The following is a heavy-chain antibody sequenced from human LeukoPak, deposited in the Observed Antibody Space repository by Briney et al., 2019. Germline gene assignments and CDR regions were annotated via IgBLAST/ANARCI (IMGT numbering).Heavy chain of an antibody. Sequence: SETLSLTCTVSGYSISSGYYWGWIRQPPGKGLEWIGSIYHSGSTYYNPSLKSRVTISVDTSKNQFSLKLSSVTAADTAVYYCARARGGSYYSVYWGQGTLVTVSS. V-gene: IGHV4-38-2*02. CDR1: GYSISSGYY. J-gene: IGHJ4*02. D-gene: IGHD1-26*01. CDR2: IYHSGST. CDR3: ARARGGSYYSVY.